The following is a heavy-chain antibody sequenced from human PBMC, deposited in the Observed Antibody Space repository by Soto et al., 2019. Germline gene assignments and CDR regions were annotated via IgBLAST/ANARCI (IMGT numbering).Heavy chain of an antibody. CDR3: ARATGGKLRYFDWLYWFDP. V-gene: IGHV4-31*03. CDR2: IYYSGST. J-gene: IGHJ5*02. CDR1: CGSISSGGYY. D-gene: IGHD3-9*01. Sequence: HSDTLSLTCTVSCGSISSGGYYWSWIRQHPGKGLEWIGYIYYSGSTYYNPSLKSRVTISVDTSKNQFSLKLSSVTAADTAVYYCARATGGKLRYFDWLYWFDPWGQGTLVTVSS.